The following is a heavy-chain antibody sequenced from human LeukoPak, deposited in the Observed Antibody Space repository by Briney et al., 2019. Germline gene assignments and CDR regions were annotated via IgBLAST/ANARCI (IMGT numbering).Heavy chain of an antibody. CDR2: LYYSGST. Sequence: PSETLSLTCSVSGGSISSYYWSWIRQPPGKGLEWIGYLYYSGSTNSNPSLKSRVTMSVDTSKNQFSLKLNSVTAADTAVYYCARRGYSSGWYEGYFDQWGQGTLVTVSS. V-gene: IGHV4-59*08. CDR3: ARRGYSSGWYEGYFDQ. CDR1: GGSISSYY. D-gene: IGHD6-19*01. J-gene: IGHJ4*02.